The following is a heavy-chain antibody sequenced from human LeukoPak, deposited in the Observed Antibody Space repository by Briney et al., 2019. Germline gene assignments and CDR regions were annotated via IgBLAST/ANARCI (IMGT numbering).Heavy chain of an antibody. D-gene: IGHD3-10*01. CDR1: GVTPSNTW. CDR2: KSKTDGGTT. Sequence: GGSLRISCAASGVTPSNTWMTWVRQAPGKGLEGVGRKSKTDGGTTEYAAPVKGRLTILRDDSKNTLSLEMNSLKTEDAGVYYCATGARGSDWGQGTLVTVSS. CDR3: ATGARGSD. V-gene: IGHV3-15*01. J-gene: IGHJ4*02.